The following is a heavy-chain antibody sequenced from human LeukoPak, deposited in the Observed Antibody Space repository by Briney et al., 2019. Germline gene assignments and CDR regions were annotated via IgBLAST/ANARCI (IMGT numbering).Heavy chain of an antibody. J-gene: IGHJ4*02. CDR3: AKDGFDY. V-gene: IGHV3-30*18. CDR2: ISYDGSNK. CDR1: GFTFSSYG. Sequence: GGSLRLSCAASGFTFSSYGMHWVRQAPGKGLEWVAVISYDGSNKYYADSVKGRFTISRDNSKNTLYLQMNSLRAEDTAVYYCAKDGFDYWGQGTLVAVSS.